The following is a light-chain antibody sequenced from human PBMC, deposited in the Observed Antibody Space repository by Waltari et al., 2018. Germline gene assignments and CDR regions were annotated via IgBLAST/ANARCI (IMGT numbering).Light chain of an antibody. V-gene: IGKV3-20*01. Sequence: VLPQSPGTLSLSRGETATLSCRPSQYITKRYFSWYQQKPGQAPRLLIYGASSRAAGIPDRFSCSGSGTDFTLTIIRLEPEDYAVYYCQQYGSSGMYTFGQGTKLEIK. CDR3: QQYGSSGMYT. J-gene: IGKJ2*01. CDR1: QYITKRY. CDR2: GAS.